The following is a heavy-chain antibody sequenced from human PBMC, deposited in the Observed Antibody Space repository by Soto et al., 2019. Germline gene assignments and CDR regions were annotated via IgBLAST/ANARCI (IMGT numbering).Heavy chain of an antibody. CDR2: INHSGST. CDR3: ARALTTVTTDKPSDY. V-gene: IGHV4-34*01. D-gene: IGHD4-17*01. CDR1: GGSFSGYY. Sequence: QVQLQQWGAGLLKPSETLSLTCAVYGGSFSGYYWSWIRQPPGKGLEWIGEINHSGSTNYNPSLKSRVTISVDTSKNQFSLKLSSVTAADTAVYYCARALTTVTTDKPSDYWGQGTLVTVSS. J-gene: IGHJ4*02.